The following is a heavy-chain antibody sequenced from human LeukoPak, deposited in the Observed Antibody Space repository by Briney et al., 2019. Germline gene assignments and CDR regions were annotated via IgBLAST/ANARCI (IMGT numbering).Heavy chain of an antibody. V-gene: IGHV3-64*01. Sequence: PGGSLRLSCAASGFTFSSYAMHWVRQAPGKGLEYVSAISSNGGSTYYANSVKGRFTISRDNSKNTLYLQMDSLRAEDMAVYYCAKAWNGAFDYWGQGTLVTVSS. CDR1: GFTFSSYA. CDR3: AKAWNGAFDY. J-gene: IGHJ4*02. CDR2: ISSNGGST. D-gene: IGHD1-1*01.